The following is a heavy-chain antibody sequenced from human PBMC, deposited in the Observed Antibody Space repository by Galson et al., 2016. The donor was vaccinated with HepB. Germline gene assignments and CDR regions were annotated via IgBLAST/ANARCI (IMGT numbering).Heavy chain of an antibody. CDR3: ARGDDGRDSYFPVLDS. D-gene: IGHD2-21*01. CDR2: VYHPGTT. V-gene: IGHV4-59*01. CDR1: GSSLSGYY. Sequence: LSLTCIVSGSSLSGYYWSWIRQSPGKGLEWVGYVYHPGTTNYNPSLESRVTISVDTSKNQFSLRVTSVTAADTAVYFCARGDDGRDSYFPVLDSWGQGAQVTVSS. J-gene: IGHJ4*02.